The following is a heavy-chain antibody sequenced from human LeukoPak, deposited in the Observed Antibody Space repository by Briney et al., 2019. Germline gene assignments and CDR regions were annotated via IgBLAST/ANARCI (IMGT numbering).Heavy chain of an antibody. D-gene: IGHD6-19*01. CDR1: GGSISSSSYY. CDR3: ARDLVAGSAPFDY. Sequence: SETLSLTCTVSGGSISSSSYYWGWIRQPPGKGLEWIGSIYYSGSTYYNPSLKSRVTISVDTSKNQFSLKLSSVTAADTAVYYCARDLVAGSAPFDYWGQGTLVTVSS. V-gene: IGHV4-39*02. CDR2: IYYSGST. J-gene: IGHJ4*02.